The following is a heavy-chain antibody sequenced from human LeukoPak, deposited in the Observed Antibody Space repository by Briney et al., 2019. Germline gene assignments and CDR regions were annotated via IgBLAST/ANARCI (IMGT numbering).Heavy chain of an antibody. Sequence: GGALRLSCAASGFTFTTYRMEWVRQAPGKGLEWVSSISSSSSYTYYGDSVMGRFTISREHAKHSLYLQMNSLRAEDTAVYYCARREGFYDSDGYFEGDGFDIWGQGTMVTVSS. CDR1: GFTFTTYR. J-gene: IGHJ3*02. CDR2: ISSSSSYT. D-gene: IGHD3-22*01. CDR3: ARREGFYDSDGYFEGDGFDI. V-gene: IGHV3-21*01.